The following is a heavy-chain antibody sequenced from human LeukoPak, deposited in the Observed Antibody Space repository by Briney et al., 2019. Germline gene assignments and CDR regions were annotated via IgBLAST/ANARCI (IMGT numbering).Heavy chain of an antibody. CDR3: SRSLNY. CDR1: GFSFSRPW. J-gene: IGHJ4*02. Sequence: GGSLRLSCATSGFSFSRPWMDWVRQAPGKGLEWVANIKEDGSETHYVDSAKGRFTISRDNAKNSLFLQVDNLRVEDTAIYYCSRSLNYWGQGTLVTVSP. CDR2: IKEDGSET. V-gene: IGHV3-7*01.